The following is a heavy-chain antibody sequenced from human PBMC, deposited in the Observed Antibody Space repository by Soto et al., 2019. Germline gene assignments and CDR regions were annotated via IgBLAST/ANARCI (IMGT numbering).Heavy chain of an antibody. D-gene: IGHD3-22*01. CDR2: IYYSGST. Sequence: NPSETLSLTCTVSGGSISSYYWSWIRQPPGKGLEWIGYIYYSGSTNYNPSLKSRVTISVDTSKNQFSLKLSSVTAADTAVYYCARGFHYYDSSGYYSWGQGTLVTV. CDR1: GGSISSYY. V-gene: IGHV4-59*01. CDR3: ARGFHYYDSSGYYS. J-gene: IGHJ4*02.